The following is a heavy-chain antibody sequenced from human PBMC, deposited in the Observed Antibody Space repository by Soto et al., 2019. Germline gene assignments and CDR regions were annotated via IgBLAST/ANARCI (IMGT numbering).Heavy chain of an antibody. Sequence: SETLSLTCAVYGGSFSGYYWSWIRQPPGKGLEWIGEINHSGSTNYNPSLKSRVTISVDTSKNQFSLKLSSVTAADTAVYYCARVKWPYCSSTSCQRQSIAARPRYYMDVWGKGTTVTVS. V-gene: IGHV4-34*01. D-gene: IGHD2-2*01. CDR3: ARVKWPYCSSTSCQRQSIAARPRYYMDV. CDR1: GGSFSGYY. J-gene: IGHJ6*03. CDR2: INHSGST.